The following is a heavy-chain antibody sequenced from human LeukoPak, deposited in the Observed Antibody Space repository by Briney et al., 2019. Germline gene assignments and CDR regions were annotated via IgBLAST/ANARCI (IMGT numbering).Heavy chain of an antibody. CDR3: ARDRSGSSSWYWFDP. J-gene: IGHJ5*02. Sequence: SQTLSLTCTVSGGSISSGGYYWSWIRQHPGKGLEWIGYIYYSGSTYYNPSPKSRVTISVDTSKNQFSLKLSSVTAADTAVYYCARDRSGSSSWYWFDPWGQGTLVTVSS. V-gene: IGHV4-31*03. CDR1: GGSISSGGYY. CDR2: IYYSGST. D-gene: IGHD6-13*01.